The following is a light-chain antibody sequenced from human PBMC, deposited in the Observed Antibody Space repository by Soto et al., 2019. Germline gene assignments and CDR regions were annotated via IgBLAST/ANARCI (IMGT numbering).Light chain of an antibody. CDR1: QSVSSN. J-gene: IGKJ3*01. Sequence: EIVMTQSPATLSVSPGERATLSCRASQSVSSNLAWYQQKPGQAPRLLIYGVSTRATGIPARFSGSGSGTEFTLTISSLQSEDFAVYYCQQYNNWPRPFGPGTKVDIK. V-gene: IGKV3-15*01. CDR3: QQYNNWPRP. CDR2: GVS.